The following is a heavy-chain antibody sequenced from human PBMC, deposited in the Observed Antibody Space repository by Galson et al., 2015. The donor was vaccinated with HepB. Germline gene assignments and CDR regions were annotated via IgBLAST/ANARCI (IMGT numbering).Heavy chain of an antibody. Sequence: LRLSCAASGFTFSDYYLSWIRQAPGKGLEWVAYISGTDNTIYYADSVKGRFTISRDNADNSLYLQMNSLRAEDTAVYYCARDRRSDFWSEHYFDSWGQGTLVTVSS. V-gene: IGHV3-11*01. CDR3: ARDRRSDFWSEHYFDS. CDR2: ISGTDNTI. CDR1: GFTFSDYY. J-gene: IGHJ4*02. D-gene: IGHD3-3*01.